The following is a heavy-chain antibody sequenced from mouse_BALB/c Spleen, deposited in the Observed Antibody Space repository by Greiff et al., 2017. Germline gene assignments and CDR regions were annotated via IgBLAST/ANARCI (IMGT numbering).Heavy chain of an antibody. J-gene: IGHJ4*01. CDR2: IYPGSGST. D-gene: IGHD2-14*01. Sequence: LQQPGSELVRPGASVKLSCKASGYTFTSYWMHWVKQRHGQGLEWIGNIYPGSGSTNYDEKFKSTGTLTVDTSSSTAYMHLSSLTTEDSAVYYCTISYDRYDGGNMDYYAMDYWGQGTSVTVSS. CDR1: GYTFTSYW. CDR3: TISYDRYDGGNMDYYAMDY. V-gene: IGHV1S22*01.